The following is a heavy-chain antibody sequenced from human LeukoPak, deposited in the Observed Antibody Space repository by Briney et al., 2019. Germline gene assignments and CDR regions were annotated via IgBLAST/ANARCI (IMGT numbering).Heavy chain of an antibody. CDR3: ATAPNNDSSGYFIG. CDR2: FSGFCDST. Sequence: GGPLRLSCEASGFTFDSYAMNWVHQAPGRRLEWASSFSGFCDSTYYVDSVNRRSTISRDNSKNTPYLQMNSLRAENTAVYYCATAPNNDSSGYFIGWGQGTLVTVSS. V-gene: IGHV3-23*01. D-gene: IGHD3-22*01. CDR1: GFTFDSYA. J-gene: IGHJ4*02.